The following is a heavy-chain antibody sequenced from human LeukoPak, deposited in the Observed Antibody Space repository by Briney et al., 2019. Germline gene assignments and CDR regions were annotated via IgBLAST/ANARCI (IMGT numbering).Heavy chain of an antibody. Sequence: SETLSLTCAVYGGSFSGYYWSWIRQPPGKGLEWIGEVNHSESTNYNPSLKSRVTISVDTSKNQFSLKLSSVTAADTAVYYCARSRRYQLLRHAFDIWGQGTMVTVSS. CDR2: VNHSEST. CDR3: ARSRRYQLLRHAFDI. V-gene: IGHV4-34*01. CDR1: GGSFSGYY. D-gene: IGHD2-2*01. J-gene: IGHJ3*02.